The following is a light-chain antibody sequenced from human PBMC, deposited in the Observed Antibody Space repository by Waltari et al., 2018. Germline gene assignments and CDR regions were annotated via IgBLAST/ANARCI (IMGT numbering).Light chain of an antibody. CDR3: TSYASSSTFGV. V-gene: IGLV2-18*02. Sequence: QAALTQSPSVSGSPGQSVTISCTGPSSDIGIYNRVSWYQQHPGKAPKLVIYDVSNRPSGVSDRFSGSKSGNTASLIISGLQAEDEADYYCTSYASSSTFGVFGGGTRLTVL. CDR1: SSDIGIYNR. J-gene: IGLJ2*01. CDR2: DVS.